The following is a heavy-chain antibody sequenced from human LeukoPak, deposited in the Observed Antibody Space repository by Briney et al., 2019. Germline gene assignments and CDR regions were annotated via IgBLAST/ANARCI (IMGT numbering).Heavy chain of an antibody. CDR1: GFIFSSYA. CDR2: MNQDGTEK. Sequence: GGSLRLSCAASGFIFSSYAMSWVRQAPGERLEWVASMNQDGTEKYYVDSVKGRFTISRDNAKNSLYLQMDSLRVEDTAVYYCARDQGNGCFDPWGQGSLVTVSS. D-gene: IGHD1-1*01. CDR3: ARDQGNGCFDP. J-gene: IGHJ5*02. V-gene: IGHV3-7*01.